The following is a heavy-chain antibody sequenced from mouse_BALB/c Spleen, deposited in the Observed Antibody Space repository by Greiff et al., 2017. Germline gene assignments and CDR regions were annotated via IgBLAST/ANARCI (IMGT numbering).Heavy chain of an antibody. J-gene: IGHJ3*01. D-gene: IGHD2-3*01. V-gene: IGHV2-9*02. CDR1: GFSLTSYG. Sequence: QVQLQQSGPGLVAPSQSLSITCTVSGFSLTSYGVHWVRQPPGKGLEWLGVIWAGGSTNYNSALMSRLSISKDNSKSQVFLKMNSLQTDDTAMYYCARFYDGYYTWFAYWGQGTLVTVSA. CDR2: IWAGGST. CDR3: ARFYDGYYTWFAY.